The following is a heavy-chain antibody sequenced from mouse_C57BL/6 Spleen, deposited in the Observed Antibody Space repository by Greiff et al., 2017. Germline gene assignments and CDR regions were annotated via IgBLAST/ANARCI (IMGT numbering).Heavy chain of an antibody. CDR3: ARQSFNWGQFAY. D-gene: IGHD4-1*01. V-gene: IGHV5-12*01. CDR2: ISNGGGST. CDR1: GFTFSDYY. Sequence: EVQLVESGGGLVQPGGSLKLSCAASGFTFSDYYMYWVRQTPEKRLEWVAYISNGGGSTYYPDTVKGRFTISRDNAKNTLYLQMSRLKSEDTAMYYCARQSFNWGQFAYWVQGTLVTVSA. J-gene: IGHJ3*01.